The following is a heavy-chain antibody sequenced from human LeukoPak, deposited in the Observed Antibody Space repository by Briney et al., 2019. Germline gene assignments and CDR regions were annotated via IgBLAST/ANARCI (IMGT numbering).Heavy chain of an antibody. CDR2: IAASGYST. Sequence: GGSLRLSCAASGFTFSTYAMSWVRQTPGTGLEWVSAIAASGYSTYYADSVKGRFTISRDNFKNTLHLQMNSLRAEDTAVYYCAKYERTVAPRPYFDSWGQGTLVTVSS. CDR1: GFTFSTYA. V-gene: IGHV3-23*01. D-gene: IGHD6-19*01. CDR3: AKYERTVAPRPYFDS. J-gene: IGHJ4*02.